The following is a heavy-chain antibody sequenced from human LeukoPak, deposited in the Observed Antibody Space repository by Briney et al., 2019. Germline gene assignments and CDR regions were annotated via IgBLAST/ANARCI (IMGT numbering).Heavy chain of an antibody. CDR1: GSNFANHW. Sequence: GESLQISCKDSGSNFANHWIGWVRQMPGKGLEWMGVIFPAYSNTKYSPSFQGQVTISADKSINTAYLQWSSLKASDTAMYYCARPYYYAISGPFDYWGQGTLVTVSS. CDR3: ARPYYYAISGPFDY. D-gene: IGHD3-22*01. CDR2: IFPAYSNT. V-gene: IGHV5-51*01. J-gene: IGHJ4*02.